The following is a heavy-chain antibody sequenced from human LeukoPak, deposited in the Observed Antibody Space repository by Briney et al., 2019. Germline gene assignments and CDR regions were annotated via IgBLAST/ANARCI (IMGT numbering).Heavy chain of an antibody. Sequence: QPGGSLRLSCAASGFTFSSYAMHWVRQAPGKGLEWVAVISYDGSNKYYADSVKGRFTISRDNSKNTLYLQMNSLRAEDTAVYYCAKDFRSITIFGLYGMDVWGQGTAVTVSS. V-gene: IGHV3-30-3*01. D-gene: IGHD3-3*01. J-gene: IGHJ6*02. CDR1: GFTFSSYA. CDR3: AKDFRSITIFGLYGMDV. CDR2: ISYDGSNK.